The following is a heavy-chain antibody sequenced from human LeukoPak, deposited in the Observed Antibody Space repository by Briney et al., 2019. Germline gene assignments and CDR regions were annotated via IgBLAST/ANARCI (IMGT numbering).Heavy chain of an antibody. CDR1: GFTFSSNA. CDR3: AKDKHHSCFDY. J-gene: IGHJ4*02. V-gene: IGHV3-23*01. D-gene: IGHD1-14*01. CDR2: ISGSGGST. Sequence: GGSLRLSCEASGFTFSSNAMSWVRQAPGKGLEWVSVISGSGGSTYYADSVKGRFTISRDNSKNTLYLQMNSLRAEDTAVYYCAKDKHHSCFDYWGQGTLVTVSS.